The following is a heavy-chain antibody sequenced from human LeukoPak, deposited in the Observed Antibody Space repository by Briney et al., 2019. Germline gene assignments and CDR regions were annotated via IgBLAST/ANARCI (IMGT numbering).Heavy chain of an antibody. CDR3: ATLIAAADHNWFDP. D-gene: IGHD6-13*01. J-gene: IGHJ5*02. Sequence: GASVKVSCKVSGYTVIDLSIHWVRQAPGKGLELMAAFDPEDGERFYAQKFQGRVTLTEDTSTDTAYMELSSLRSEDTAVYYCATLIAAADHNWFDPWGRGTLVTVSS. CDR2: FDPEDGER. CDR1: GYTVIDLS. V-gene: IGHV1-24*01.